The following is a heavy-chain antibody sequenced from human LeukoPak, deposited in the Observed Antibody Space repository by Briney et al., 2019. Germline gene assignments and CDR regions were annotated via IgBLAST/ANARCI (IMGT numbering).Heavy chain of an antibody. V-gene: IGHV4-31*03. CDR3: ARDGYNSYFDY. CDR2: IYYSGST. CDR1: GGSISSGGYY. J-gene: IGHJ4*02. Sequence: PSETLSLTCTVSGGSISSGGYYWSWLRQHPGKGLEWIGYIYYSGSTYYNPSLKSRVTISVDTSKNQFSLKLSSVTAADTAVYYCARDGYNSYFDYWGQGTLVTVSS. D-gene: IGHD5-24*01.